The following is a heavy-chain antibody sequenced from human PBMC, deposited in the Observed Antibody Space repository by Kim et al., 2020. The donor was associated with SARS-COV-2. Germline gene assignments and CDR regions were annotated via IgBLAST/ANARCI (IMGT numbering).Heavy chain of an antibody. V-gene: IGHV3-30*18. J-gene: IGHJ3*02. Sequence: GGSLRLSCAASGFTFSSYGMHWVRQAPGKGLEWVAVISYDGSNKYYADSVKGRFTISRDNSKNTLYLQMNSLRAEDTAVYYCAKGYYDILTGFDAFDIWG. CDR1: GFTFSSYG. CDR3: AKGYYDILTGFDAFDI. CDR2: ISYDGSNK. D-gene: IGHD3-9*01.